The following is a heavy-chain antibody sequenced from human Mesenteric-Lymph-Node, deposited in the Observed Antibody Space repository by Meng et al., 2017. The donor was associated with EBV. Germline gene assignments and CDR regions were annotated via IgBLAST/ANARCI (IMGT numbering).Heavy chain of an antibody. D-gene: IGHD6-19*01. V-gene: IGHV4-4*02. J-gene: IGHJ4*02. Sequence: QVRPPESGPGLVKPSGALSLTFAVSGGSLSSSNWWSWVRQPPGKGLEWIGEIYHSGSTNYNPSLKSRVTISVDKSKNQFSLNLSSVTAADTAVYYCARVGQWLPIDYWGQGTLVTVSS. CDR3: ARVGQWLPIDY. CDR1: GGSLSSSNW. CDR2: IYHSGST.